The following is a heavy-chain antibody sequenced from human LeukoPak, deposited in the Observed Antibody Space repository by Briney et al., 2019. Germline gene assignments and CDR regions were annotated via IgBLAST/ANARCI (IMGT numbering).Heavy chain of an antibody. CDR3: ARGDDNWNDLDAFGI. D-gene: IGHD1-1*01. CDR2: ISSSSSTI. J-gene: IGHJ3*02. Sequence: GGSLRLSCAASGFTFSSYSMNWVRQAPGKGLEWVSYISSSSSTIYYADSVKGRFTISRDNAKNSLYLQMNSLRAEDTAVYYCARGDDNWNDLDAFGIWGQGTMVTVSS. CDR1: GFTFSSYS. V-gene: IGHV3-48*01.